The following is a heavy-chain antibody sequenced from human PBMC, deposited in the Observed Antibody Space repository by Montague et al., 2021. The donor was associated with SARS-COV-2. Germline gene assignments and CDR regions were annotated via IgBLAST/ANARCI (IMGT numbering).Heavy chain of an antibody. V-gene: IGHV4-38-2*02. J-gene: IGHJ6*02. CDR1: GYSISSGYY. CDR2: IYHSGST. D-gene: IGHD4-11*01. CDR3: ARDDYTPGDYYYYYGMDV. Sequence: SDTLSLTCTASGYSISSGYYWGWIRQPPGKGLEWIGSIYHSGSTYYNPSLKSRVTISVDTSKNQFSLKLSSVTAADTAVYYCARDDYTPGDYYYYYGMDVWGQGTTVTVSS.